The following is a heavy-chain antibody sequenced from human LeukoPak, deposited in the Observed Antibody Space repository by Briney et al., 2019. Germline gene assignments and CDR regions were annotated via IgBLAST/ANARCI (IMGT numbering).Heavy chain of an antibody. CDR1: GFTFDDYA. CDR3: AARVRSGI. V-gene: IGHV3-23*01. Sequence: GGSLRLSCAASGFTFDDYAMHWVRQAPGKGLEWVSAISGSGGSTYYADSVKGRFTISRDNAKNSLYLQMNSLRAEDTAVYYCAARVRSGIWGQGTLVTVSS. D-gene: IGHD6-19*01. CDR2: ISGSGGST. J-gene: IGHJ4*02.